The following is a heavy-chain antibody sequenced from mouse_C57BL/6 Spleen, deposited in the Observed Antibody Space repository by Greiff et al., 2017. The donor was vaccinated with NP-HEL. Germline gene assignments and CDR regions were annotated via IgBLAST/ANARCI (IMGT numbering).Heavy chain of an antibody. J-gene: IGHJ1*03. CDR2: ISYDGSN. V-gene: IGHV3-6*01. Sequence: EVQLVESGPGLVKPSQSLSLTCSVTGYSITSGYYWNWIRQFPGNKLEWMGYISYDGSNNYNPSLKNRISITRDTSKNQFFLKLNSVTTEDTATYYCASPSYYGSSYGYFDVWGTGTTVTVSS. CDR1: GYSITSGYY. D-gene: IGHD1-1*01. CDR3: ASPSYYGSSYGYFDV.